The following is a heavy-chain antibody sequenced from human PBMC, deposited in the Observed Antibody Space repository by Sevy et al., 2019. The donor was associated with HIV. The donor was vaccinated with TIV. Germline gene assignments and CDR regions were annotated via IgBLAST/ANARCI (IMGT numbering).Heavy chain of an antibody. CDR1: GFTFSSYA. CDR3: ARDGSSGGLFLKDYYYFGMDV. V-gene: IGHV3-30*04. CDR2: ISYDGNNK. J-gene: IGHJ6*02. D-gene: IGHD3-16*01. Sequence: GGSLRLSCAASGFTFSSYAMHWVRQAPGKGLEWVAVISYDGNNKYHADSVKDRYTISRDNSKNTLYLQMNSLRAEDTAVYYCARDGSSGGLFLKDYYYFGMDVWGQGTTVTVSS.